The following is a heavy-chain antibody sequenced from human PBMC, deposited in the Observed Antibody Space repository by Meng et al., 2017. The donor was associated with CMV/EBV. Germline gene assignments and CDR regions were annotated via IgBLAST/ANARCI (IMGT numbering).Heavy chain of an antibody. J-gene: IGHJ4*02. CDR1: VYTFTGYY. V-gene: IGHV1-2*02. Sequence: ALVSVSCKASVYTFTGYYMHWVRQAPGQGLEWMGWINPNSGGTNYAQKFQGRVTMTRDTSISTAYMELSRLRSDDTAVYYCARDLKRWRITIFPYWGQGTLVTVSS. CDR2: INPNSGGT. D-gene: IGHD3-3*01. CDR3: ARDLKRWRITIFPY.